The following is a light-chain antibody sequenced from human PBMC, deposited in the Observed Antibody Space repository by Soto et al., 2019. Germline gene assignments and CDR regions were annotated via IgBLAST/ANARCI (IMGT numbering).Light chain of an antibody. CDR3: CSYAGSSTFPYV. CDR1: SSDAGSYNL. V-gene: IGLV2-23*02. J-gene: IGLJ1*01. CDR2: EVS. Sequence: QSALTQPASVSGSPGQSITISCTGTSSDAGSYNLVSWYQQHPGKAPKLMIYEVSKRPSGVSNRFSGSKSGNTASLTISGLQAEDEADYYCCSYAGSSTFPYVFGTGTKVTVL.